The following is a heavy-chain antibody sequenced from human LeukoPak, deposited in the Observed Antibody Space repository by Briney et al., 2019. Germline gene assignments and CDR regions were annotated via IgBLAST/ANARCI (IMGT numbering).Heavy chain of an antibody. CDR3: ASQYYDIWSGYPHDAFDI. D-gene: IGHD3-3*01. V-gene: IGHV4-34*01. Sequence: SETLSLTCAVYGGSFSGYYWSWIRQPPGKGLEWIGEINHSGSTNYNPSLKSRVTISVDTSKNQFSLKLSSVTAADTAVYYCASQYYDIWSGYPHDAFDIWGQGTMVTVSS. CDR1: GGSFSGYY. J-gene: IGHJ3*02. CDR2: INHSGST.